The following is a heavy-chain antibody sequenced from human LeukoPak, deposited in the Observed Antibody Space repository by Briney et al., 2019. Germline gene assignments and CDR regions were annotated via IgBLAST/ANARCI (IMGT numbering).Heavy chain of an antibody. V-gene: IGHV4-39*01. J-gene: IGHJ1*01. CDR3: ARVVAGTKDFQH. CDR2: VYYGGTT. D-gene: IGHD6-19*01. CDR1: GGPISSPNHF. Sequence: SETLSLXCTVSGGPISSPNHFWGWVRQPPGKGLEWIGRVYYGGTTYSNPSLKSRVTMSADTSKHQFSLTLSSVTAADTAVYYCARVVAGTKDFQHWGQGTLVTVSS.